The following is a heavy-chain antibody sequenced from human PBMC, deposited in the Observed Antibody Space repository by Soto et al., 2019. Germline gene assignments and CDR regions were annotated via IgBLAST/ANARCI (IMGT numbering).Heavy chain of an antibody. D-gene: IGHD7-27*01. Sequence: QVQLVQAGAEVTKPVASVKVSCKASGYTFTSYDMHWVRQAPGQGLEWMGIINPSGGSTSYAQKFQGRVTMTRDTSTSTVYMELSSLRSEDTAVYYCARAPLLTPFDSWGQGTLVTVSS. CDR2: INPSGGST. J-gene: IGHJ4*02. V-gene: IGHV1-46*01. CDR1: GYTFTSYD. CDR3: ARAPLLTPFDS.